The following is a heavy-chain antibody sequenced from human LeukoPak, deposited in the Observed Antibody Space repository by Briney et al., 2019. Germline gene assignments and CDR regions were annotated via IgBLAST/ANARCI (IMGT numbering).Heavy chain of an antibody. J-gene: IGHJ5*02. V-gene: IGHV4-39*07. CDR3: ARDSSGTLNWFDP. D-gene: IGHD6-19*01. CDR2: IYYSGST. Sequence: SETLSLTCTVSGGSTSSSSYYWGWIRQPPGKGLEWIGSIYYSGSTYYNPSLKSRVTISVDTSKNQFSLKLSSVTAADTAVYYCARDSSGTLNWFDPWGQGTLVTVSS. CDR1: GGSTSSSSYY.